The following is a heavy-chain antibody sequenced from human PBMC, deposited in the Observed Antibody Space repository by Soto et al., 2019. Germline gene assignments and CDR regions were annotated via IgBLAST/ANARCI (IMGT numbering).Heavy chain of an antibody. CDR3: ARALRGWTSCTLYDYYYGMDG. J-gene: IGHJ6*02. D-gene: IGHD2-2*01. CDR1: GVSFSGYY. V-gene: IGHV4-34*01. CDR2: INHSGNT. Sequence: DTTSLTSAVYGVSFSGYYWNWIRQPTGKGLEWIGEINHSGNTNYNPSLKSRVTISVDTSKNQFSLKLSSVTAADTSVYDCARALRGWTSCTLYDYYYGMDGSGQGTTVTVSS.